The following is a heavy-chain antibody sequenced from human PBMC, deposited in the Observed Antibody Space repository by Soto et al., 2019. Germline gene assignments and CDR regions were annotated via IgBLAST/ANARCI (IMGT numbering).Heavy chain of an antibody. CDR2: IYYSGST. V-gene: IGHV4-59*08. J-gene: IGHJ4*02. Sequence: PSETLSLTCTVSGGSISSYYWSWIRQPPGKGLEWIGYIYYSGSTNYNPSLKSRVTISVDTSKNQFSLKLSSVTAADTAVYYRARHVDGDFDYWGQGTLVTVSS. CDR3: ARHVDGDFDY. CDR1: GGSISSYY. D-gene: IGHD4-17*01.